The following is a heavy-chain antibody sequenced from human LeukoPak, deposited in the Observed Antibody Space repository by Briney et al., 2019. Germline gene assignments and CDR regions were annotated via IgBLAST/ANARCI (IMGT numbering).Heavy chain of an antibody. CDR3: ARDGYSSGRAFDI. CDR1: GFTFSSHG. V-gene: IGHV3-30*03. D-gene: IGHD6-19*01. J-gene: IGHJ3*02. Sequence: GGSLRLSCAASGFTFSSHGMHWGRQAPGKGLEWVAVISYDGSNKYADSVKGRFTISRDISKNTLCLQMNSLRAEDTAVYYCARDGYSSGRAFDIWGQGTMVTVSS. CDR2: ISYDGSNK.